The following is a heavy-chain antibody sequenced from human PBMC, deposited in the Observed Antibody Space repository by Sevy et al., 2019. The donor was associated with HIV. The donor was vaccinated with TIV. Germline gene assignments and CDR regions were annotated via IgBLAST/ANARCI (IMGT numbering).Heavy chain of an antibody. D-gene: IGHD2-8*01. J-gene: IGHJ4*02. CDR3: AREGCTKPHDY. CDR2: LSFGCGEI. Sequence: GGFLRLSCAASGFTFSKYSMSWVRQPPGKGLEWFSTLSFGCGEINYADSVKGRFTISRDNSKSSVYLQMNNLRPEVMAVYYCAREGCTKPHDYWGQGTLVTVSS. V-gene: IGHV3-23*01. CDR1: GFTFSKYS.